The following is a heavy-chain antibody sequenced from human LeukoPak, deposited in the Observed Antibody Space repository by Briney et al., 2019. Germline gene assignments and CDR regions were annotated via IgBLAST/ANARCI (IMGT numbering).Heavy chain of an antibody. V-gene: IGHV3-23*01. CDR1: RFRFSTFA. D-gene: IGHD3-10*01. CDR2: ICGSCTNT. CDR3: TRDVGLIMFDS. J-gene: IGHJ4*02. Sequence: GRSLRLSCAASRFRFSTFAMAWVRQAPGKGLEWVSTICGSCTNTHYADSVEGRFTISRDNSKNMVYLQMSSLRADDTAVYFCTRDVGLIMFDSWGPGTLVTVSS.